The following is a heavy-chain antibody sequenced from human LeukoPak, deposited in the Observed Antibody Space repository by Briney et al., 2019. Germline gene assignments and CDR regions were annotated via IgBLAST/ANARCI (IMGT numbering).Heavy chain of an antibody. D-gene: IGHD6-19*01. V-gene: IGHV1-18*01. Sequence: GASVKVSCKASGYTFTRYGISWVRQAPGQGLEWMGWISAYNGDTNYAQKLQGRVTMTTDTSTSTAYMELRSLRSDDTAVYYCARDLAVAGYNWFDPWGQGTLVTVSS. CDR3: ARDLAVAGYNWFDP. J-gene: IGHJ5*02. CDR1: GYTFTRYG. CDR2: ISAYNGDT.